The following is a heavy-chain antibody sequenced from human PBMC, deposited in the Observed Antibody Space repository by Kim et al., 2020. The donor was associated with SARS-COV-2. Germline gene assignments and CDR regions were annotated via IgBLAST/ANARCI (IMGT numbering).Heavy chain of an antibody. D-gene: IGHD6-19*01. CDR1: GYTFTSYA. CDR3: ARVHIAVAGTGY. J-gene: IGHJ4*02. V-gene: IGHV1-3*01. CDR2: INAGNGNT. Sequence: ASVKVSCKASGYTFTSYAMHWVRQAPGQRLEWMGWINAGNGNTKYSQKFQGRVTITRDTSASTAYMELSSLRSEDTAVYYCARVHIAVAGTGYWGQGTLVTVSS.